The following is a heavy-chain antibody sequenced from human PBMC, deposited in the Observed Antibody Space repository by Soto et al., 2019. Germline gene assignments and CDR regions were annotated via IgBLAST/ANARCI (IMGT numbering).Heavy chain of an antibody. CDR3: ARGHAVTRYYYYGMEV. J-gene: IGHJ6*02. Sequence: ASVKVSCKASGGTFSSYAISWLRQAHGQGLEWTGGIIPLFGTANYGQKFQGRVTITADKSTSAAYLELSSLRSEDTAIYYCARGHAVTRYYYYGMEVWGQGTTLTFS. CDR2: IIPLFGTA. V-gene: IGHV1-69*06. D-gene: IGHD4-4*01. CDR1: GGTFSSYA.